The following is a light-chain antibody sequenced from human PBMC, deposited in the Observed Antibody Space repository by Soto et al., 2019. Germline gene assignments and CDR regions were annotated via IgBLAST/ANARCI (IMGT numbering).Light chain of an antibody. CDR2: GAS. V-gene: IGKV3-15*01. CDR3: QQYDTWPSWT. Sequence: EIVMTQSPATLSVSPGERATLSCRASQSVSSNLAWYQQKPGQAPRLLIYGASTRATDIPARFSGSGSGTEFTLTLSSLQSEDFAVYYCQQYDTWPSWTFGQGTKVEIK. J-gene: IGKJ1*01. CDR1: QSVSSN.